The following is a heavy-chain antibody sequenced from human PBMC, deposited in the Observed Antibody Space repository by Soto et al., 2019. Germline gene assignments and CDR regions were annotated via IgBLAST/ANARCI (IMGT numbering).Heavy chain of an antibody. CDR1: GFSFDDYA. Sequence: SLRLSCAASGFSFDDYAIHWVRQAPGKGLEWVSGIGWNGATIGYADSVKGRFTISRDNAMQSLYLQMNSLRTEDTALYYSAKESAGYSSGWNAMDVWGQGTTVTVSS. V-gene: IGHV3-9*01. CDR2: IGWNGATI. J-gene: IGHJ6*02. D-gene: IGHD6-19*01. CDR3: AKESAGYSSGWNAMDV.